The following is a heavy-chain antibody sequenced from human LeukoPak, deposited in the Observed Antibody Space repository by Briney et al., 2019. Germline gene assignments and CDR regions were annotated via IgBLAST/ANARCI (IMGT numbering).Heavy chain of an antibody. Sequence: PGGSLRLSCAASGFTFSSYAMSWVRQAPGKGLEWVSAISGSGGSTYYADSVKGRFTISRDNSKNTLYLQMNSLRAEDTAVYYCAKDLNYGSGSPRDPFDYWGQGTLVTVSS. D-gene: IGHD3-10*01. CDR2: ISGSGGST. V-gene: IGHV3-23*01. CDR3: AKDLNYGSGSPRDPFDY. J-gene: IGHJ4*02. CDR1: GFTFSSYA.